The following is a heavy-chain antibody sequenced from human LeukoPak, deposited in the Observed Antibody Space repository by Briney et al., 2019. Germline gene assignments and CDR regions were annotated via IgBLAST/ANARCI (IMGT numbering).Heavy chain of an antibody. J-gene: IGHJ4*02. V-gene: IGHV1-46*01. CDR2: INPNTGST. Sequence: ASVKVSCKATGYTLSSYYMHWVRQAPGQGLEWMGIINPNTGSTTYAQKFQGRVTMTRDTSTSTVYMELKSLRSEDTAIYYCARDGTPEYDHIWGRPQLYWGQGTLVIVSS. CDR1: GYTLSSYY. D-gene: IGHD3-16*01. CDR3: ARDGTPEYDHIWGRPQLY.